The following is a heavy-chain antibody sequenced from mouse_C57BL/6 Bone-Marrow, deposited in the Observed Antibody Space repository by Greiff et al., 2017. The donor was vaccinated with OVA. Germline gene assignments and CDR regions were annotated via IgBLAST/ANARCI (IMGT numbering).Heavy chain of an antibody. V-gene: IGHV1-82*01. D-gene: IGHD6-1*01. J-gene: IGHJ2*01. CDR1: GYAFSSSW. CDR3: ARCQGGFDY. CDR2: IYPGDGDT. Sequence: QVQLKESGPELVKPGASVKISCKASGYAFSSSWMNWVKQRPGKGLEWIGRIYPGDGDTNYNGKFKGKATLTADKSSSTAYMQLSSLTSEDSAVYFCARCQGGFDYWGQGTTLTVSS.